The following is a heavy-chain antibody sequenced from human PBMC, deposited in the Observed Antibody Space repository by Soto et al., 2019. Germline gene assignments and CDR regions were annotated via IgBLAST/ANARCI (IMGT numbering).Heavy chain of an antibody. D-gene: IGHD3-22*01. CDR1: GGSFSGYY. Sequence: AETLSLTCAVYGGSFSGYYWSWIRQPPGKGLEWIGNVYYGGSTYYNPSLKSRVTISVETSKSQFSLKLSSVTAADTAVYYCAGGDYYHSSGYYFYYYTMDVWGQGTTVTVSS. V-gene: IGHV4-34*01. CDR3: AGGDYYHSSGYYFYYYTMDV. J-gene: IGHJ6*02. CDR2: VYYGGST.